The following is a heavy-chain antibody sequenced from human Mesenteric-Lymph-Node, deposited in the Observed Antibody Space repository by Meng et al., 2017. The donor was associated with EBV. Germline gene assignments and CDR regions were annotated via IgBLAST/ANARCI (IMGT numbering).Heavy chain of an antibody. D-gene: IGHD3-22*01. J-gene: IGHJ4*02. V-gene: IGHV4-30-4*01. CDR3: ARVTGKIYYDGSGYPEAFDY. CDR1: RDSISSTDYY. Sequence: QAHLQESGPGLVLPSQTLSLTCTVSRDSISSTDYYWSWARQPPGKGLEWIGYIYYSGSRYYNPSLKSRVTISVDTSKTQFSLKLSSVTAADTAVYYCARVTGKIYYDGSGYPEAFDYWGQGTLVTVSS. CDR2: IYYSGSR.